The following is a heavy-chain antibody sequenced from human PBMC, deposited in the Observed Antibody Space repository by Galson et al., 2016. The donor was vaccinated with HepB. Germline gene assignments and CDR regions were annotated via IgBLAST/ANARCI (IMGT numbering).Heavy chain of an antibody. CDR2: IDWGDDK. Sequence: PALVKPTQTLTLTCTFSGFALDTSSMCVTWIRQPSGKALEWLARIDWGDDKFYSTSLRTRLTISKDTSKNQVVLRMTNMDPMDTAMYYCARLMWVDDAFDVWGQGTMVTVSS. V-gene: IGHV2-70*17. D-gene: IGHD1-26*01. CDR1: GFALDTSSMC. CDR3: ARLMWVDDAFDV. J-gene: IGHJ3*01.